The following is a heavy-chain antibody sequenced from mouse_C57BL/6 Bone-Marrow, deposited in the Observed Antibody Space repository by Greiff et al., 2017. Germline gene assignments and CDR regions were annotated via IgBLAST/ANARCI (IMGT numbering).Heavy chain of an antibody. J-gene: IGHJ4*01. CDR2: LLPGSGST. D-gene: IGHD3-2*02. Sequence: VQRVESGAELMKPGASVKLSCKATGYTFTGYWIEWVKQRPGHGLEWIGELLPGSGSTNYNEKFKGKATFTADTSSNTSYMQLSSLTTEDSAIYYCARSASSGYLRGAMDYWGQGTSVTVSS. V-gene: IGHV1-9*01. CDR3: ARSASSGYLRGAMDY. CDR1: GYTFTGYW.